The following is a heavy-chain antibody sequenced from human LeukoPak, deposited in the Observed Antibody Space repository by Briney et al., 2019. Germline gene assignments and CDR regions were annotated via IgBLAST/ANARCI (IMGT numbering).Heavy chain of an antibody. D-gene: IGHD6-13*01. V-gene: IGHV4-30-4*08. CDR1: GGSISSGDYY. J-gene: IGHJ5*02. Sequence: SETLSLTCTVSGGSISSGDYYWSWIRQPPGKGLEWIGYIYYSGSTYYNPSLKSRVTISVDTSKNQFSLKLSSVTAADTAVYYCARAAAAAMDDWFDPGGQGTLVTVSS. CDR2: IYYSGST. CDR3: ARAAAAAMDDWFDP.